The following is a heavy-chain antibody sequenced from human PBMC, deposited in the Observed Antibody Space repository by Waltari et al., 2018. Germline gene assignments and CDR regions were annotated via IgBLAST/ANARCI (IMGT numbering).Heavy chain of an antibody. D-gene: IGHD6-19*01. CDR2: ISSSSSYI. J-gene: IGHJ4*02. CDR1: GFTFSSFG. V-gene: IGHV3-21*01. Sequence: EVQLVESGGGMVKPGGSLRLSCAASGFTFSSFGMKWVRQAPGKGLEWVSSISSSSSYIYYADSVKGRFTISRDNAKNSLYLQMNSLRAEDTAVYYCASLTVAGRDYWGQGTLVTVSS. CDR3: ASLTVAGRDY.